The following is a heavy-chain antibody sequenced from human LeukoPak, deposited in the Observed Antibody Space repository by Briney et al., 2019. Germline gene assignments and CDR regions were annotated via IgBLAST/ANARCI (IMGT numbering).Heavy chain of an antibody. J-gene: IGHJ6*02. D-gene: IGHD2-21*02. CDR1: GFTLSSYE. CDR3: VLVATYYYYGMDV. CDR2: ISNSGGTI. V-gene: IGHV3-48*03. Sequence: GGSLRLSCAASGFTLSSYEMNWVRQAPGKGLEGVSYISNSGGTIYYADSVKGRFTISRDNAKNSVFLQMNGLRAENTAVYYCVLVATYYYYGMDVWGQGTTVTVSS.